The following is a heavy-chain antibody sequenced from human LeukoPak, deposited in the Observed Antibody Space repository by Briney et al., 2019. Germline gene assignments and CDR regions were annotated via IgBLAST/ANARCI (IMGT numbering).Heavy chain of an antibody. CDR2: IIPIFGTA. CDR1: GGTFSSYA. Sequence: SVKVSCKASGGTFSSYAISWVRQAPGQGLEWMGRIIPIFGTANYAQKFQGRVTITTDESTSTAYMELSSLRSEDTAVYYCARWVDYVWGSYRYFFRAFDIWGQGTMVTVSS. CDR3: ARWVDYVWGSYRYFFRAFDI. J-gene: IGHJ3*02. V-gene: IGHV1-69*05. D-gene: IGHD3-16*02.